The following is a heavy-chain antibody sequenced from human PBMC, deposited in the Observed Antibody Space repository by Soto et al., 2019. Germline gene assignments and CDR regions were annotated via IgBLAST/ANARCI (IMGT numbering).Heavy chain of an antibody. CDR1: GYTFTSYG. V-gene: IGHV1-18*01. D-gene: IGHD3-9*01. J-gene: IGHJ4*01. Sequence: ASVKVSCKASGYTFTSYGISWVRQAPGQGLEWMGWISAYNGNTNYAQKLQGRVTMTTDTSTSTAYMELRSLRSDDTAVYYCARDLSNDILTGPIHWGQGTLVTVSS. CDR3: ARDLSNDILTGPIH. CDR2: ISAYNGNT.